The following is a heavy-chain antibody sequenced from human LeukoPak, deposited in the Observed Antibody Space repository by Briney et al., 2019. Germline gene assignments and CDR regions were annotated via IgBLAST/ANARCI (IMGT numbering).Heavy chain of an antibody. Sequence: EASVKVSCKASGGTFSSYAISWVRQAPGQGLEWMGGIIPIFGTANYAQKFQGRVTITTDESTSTAYMELSSLRSEDTAVYYCARDQVAGTGLFDYWGQGTLVTVSS. J-gene: IGHJ4*02. CDR3: ARDQVAGTGLFDY. V-gene: IGHV1-69*05. CDR1: GGTFSSYA. D-gene: IGHD6-19*01. CDR2: IIPIFGTA.